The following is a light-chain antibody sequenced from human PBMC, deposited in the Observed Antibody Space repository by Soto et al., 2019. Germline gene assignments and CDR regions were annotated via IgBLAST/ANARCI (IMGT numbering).Light chain of an antibody. CDR3: SSYERSGAYV. Sequence: QSALTQPASVSGSPGQSITLSCTGTSGDVGGHNAVFWYQQHPGKAPKLLIYDVYNRPSGASNRFSGSKSGNTASLTISGLQAEDEADYYCSSYERSGAYVFGTGTKLTV. J-gene: IGLJ1*01. CDR2: DVY. V-gene: IGLV2-14*03. CDR1: SGDVGGHNA.